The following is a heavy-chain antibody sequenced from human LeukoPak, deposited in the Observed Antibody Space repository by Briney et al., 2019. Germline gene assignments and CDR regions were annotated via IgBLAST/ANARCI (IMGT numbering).Heavy chain of an antibody. CDR1: GGSISSGSYY. CDR2: IYTSGST. J-gene: IGHJ4*02. Sequence: SQTLSLTCTVSGGSISSGSYYWSWIRQPAGKGLEWIGRIYTSGSTNYNPSLKSRVTISVDTSKNQFSLKLSSVTAADTAVYYCARDRKYYSDSSGYYNYYFDYWGQGTLVTVSS. CDR3: ARDRKYYSDSSGYYNYYFDY. D-gene: IGHD3-22*01. V-gene: IGHV4-61*02.